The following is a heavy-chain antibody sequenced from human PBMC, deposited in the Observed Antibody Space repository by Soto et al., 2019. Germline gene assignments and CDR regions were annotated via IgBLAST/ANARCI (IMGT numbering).Heavy chain of an antibody. CDR2: IIPIFGTA. CDR3: ARAGSSSSGDHYYYGMDV. V-gene: IGHV1-69*01. J-gene: IGHJ6*02. Sequence: EVSCATSGGPLSIYGMRFVRQAAGQGLEWMGGIIPIFGTANYAQKFQGRVTITADESTSTAYMELSSLRSEDTAVYYCARAGSSSSGDHYYYGMDVWGQGTKVTV. D-gene: IGHD6-6*01. CDR1: GGPLSIYG.